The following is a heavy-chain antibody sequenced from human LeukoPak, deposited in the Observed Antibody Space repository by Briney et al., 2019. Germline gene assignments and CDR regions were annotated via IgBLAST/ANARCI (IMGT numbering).Heavy chain of an antibody. CDR3: AKSNPAAFDS. J-gene: IGHJ4*02. V-gene: IGHV3-23*01. CDR1: RFTFSNYA. Sequence: GGSLRLSCAASRFTFSNYAMSWVRQAPGKGLEWVSSISGGGSDTYYADSEKGRFSISRDNSKNTLYLQMNSLRAKDTAVYYCAKSNPAAFDSWGQGTLVIVSS. CDR2: ISGGGSDT. D-gene: IGHD6-13*01.